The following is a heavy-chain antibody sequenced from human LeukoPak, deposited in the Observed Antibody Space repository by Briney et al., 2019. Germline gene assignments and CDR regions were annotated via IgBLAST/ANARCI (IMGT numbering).Heavy chain of an antibody. Sequence: PSETLSLTCTVSGGSISSSSFFWPWFRNPPGKGLEWFGTVSYSGTTYYSPSLKSRVTISVDTFKNQFSLRLTSVTAADTALYYCAKLTCSSTFCPLDYWGQGTLVTVSS. CDR2: VSYSGTT. V-gene: IGHV4-39*01. J-gene: IGHJ4*02. CDR1: GGSISSSSFF. CDR3: AKLTCSSTFCPLDY. D-gene: IGHD2-2*01.